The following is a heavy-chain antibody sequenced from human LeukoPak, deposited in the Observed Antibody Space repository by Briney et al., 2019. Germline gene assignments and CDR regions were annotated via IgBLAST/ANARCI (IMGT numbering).Heavy chain of an antibody. CDR1: GGSIRSNY. CDR2: IHYSGST. CDR3: ASYLTIGGNRYGFDH. Sequence: PSETLSLTCTVSGGSIRSNYWSWIRQPPGKGLEWIGYIHYSGSTNYNPSLKSRVTISVDTSKNQFSLKLSSVTAADTAVYYCASYLTIGGNRYGFDHWGQGTLVTVSS. D-gene: IGHD2-15*01. J-gene: IGHJ4*02. V-gene: IGHV4-59*08.